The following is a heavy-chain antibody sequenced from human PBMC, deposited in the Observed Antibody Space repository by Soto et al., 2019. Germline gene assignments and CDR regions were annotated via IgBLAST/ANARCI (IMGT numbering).Heavy chain of an antibody. CDR3: ARGLSSADYDAFDI. CDR1: GYTFTSYD. CDR2: MNPNSGNT. V-gene: IGHV1-8*01. D-gene: IGHD3-16*01. J-gene: IGHJ3*02. Sequence: ASVKVSCKASGYTFTSYDINWVRQATGQGLEWMGWMNPNSGNTGYAQKFQGGVTVTRNTSISTAYMELSSLRSEDTAVYYCARGLSSADYDAFDIWGQGTMVTVSS.